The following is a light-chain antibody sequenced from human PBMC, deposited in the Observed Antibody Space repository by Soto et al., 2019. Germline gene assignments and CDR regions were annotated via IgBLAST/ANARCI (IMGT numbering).Light chain of an antibody. V-gene: IGKV1-5*01. CDR1: QTISTW. CDR3: QQYNSYWT. Sequence: DIQVAQSPPTLSASVGDRVRITFRASQTISTWMAWYQQKPGKAPKLLVYDASTLQSGVASRFSGSGSGTEFTLTISSLQPDDFATYYCQQYNSYWTFGQGTKVDI. CDR2: DAS. J-gene: IGKJ1*01.